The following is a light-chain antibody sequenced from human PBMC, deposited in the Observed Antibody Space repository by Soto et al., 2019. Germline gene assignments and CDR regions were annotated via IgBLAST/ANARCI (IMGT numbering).Light chain of an antibody. CDR3: QQSYSTLSIT. J-gene: IGKJ5*01. Sequence: DIQMTQSPSSLAASVGDRVTITCRASQSISSYLNWYQQKPGKATKLLIYAASSLQSGVPSRFSGSGAGTEFTLTIGSLQPEDFANYYCQQSYSTLSITFGQGTRLEIK. V-gene: IGKV1-39*01. CDR1: QSISSY. CDR2: AAS.